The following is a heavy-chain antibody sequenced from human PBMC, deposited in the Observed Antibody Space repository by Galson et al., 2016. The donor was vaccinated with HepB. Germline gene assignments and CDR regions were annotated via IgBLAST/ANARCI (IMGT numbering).Heavy chain of an antibody. CDR1: GGSINSTSSY. CDR3: ARHPYYDSTGYYLSNNWFDP. CDR2: MYYSGNT. Sequence: SETLSLTCTVSGGSINSTSSYWGWIRQPPGKGLEWIGSMYYSGNTFYNPSLILRVTISVDTSKNQFSLKVTSVTAEDTAVYYCARHPYYDSTGYYLSNNWFDPGGQGTLGTVSS. V-gene: IGHV4-39*01. J-gene: IGHJ5*02. D-gene: IGHD3-22*01.